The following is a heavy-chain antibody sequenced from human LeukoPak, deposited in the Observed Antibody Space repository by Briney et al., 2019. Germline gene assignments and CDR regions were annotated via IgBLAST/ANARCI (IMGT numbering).Heavy chain of an antibody. CDR1: GGSISSYY. Sequence: SETLSLTCTVSGGSISSYYWSWIRQPPGKGLEWIGYIYYSGSTNYNPPLKSRVTISVDTSKNQFSLKLSSVTAADTAVYYCARHNPLGYDFWSGYYPFFDYWGQGTLVTVSS. J-gene: IGHJ4*02. D-gene: IGHD3-3*01. CDR2: IYYSGST. CDR3: ARHNPLGYDFWSGYYPFFDY. V-gene: IGHV4-59*08.